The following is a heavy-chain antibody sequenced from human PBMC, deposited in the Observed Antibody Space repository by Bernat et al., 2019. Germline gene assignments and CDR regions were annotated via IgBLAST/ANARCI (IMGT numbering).Heavy chain of an antibody. Sequence: QLQLQESGPGLVKPSETLSLTCTVSGGSISSSSYCWAWIRQPPGKGLEWIGSICYSGSTYYNPSLRSRVTMSVDTSKNQFSLQLSSVTAADTAVYYCSAEGAGTSDRCWGQGTLVTVSS. J-gene: IGHJ4*02. CDR1: GGSISSSSYC. CDR2: ICYSGST. D-gene: IGHD2-2*01. V-gene: IGHV4-39*01. CDR3: SAEGAGTSDRC.